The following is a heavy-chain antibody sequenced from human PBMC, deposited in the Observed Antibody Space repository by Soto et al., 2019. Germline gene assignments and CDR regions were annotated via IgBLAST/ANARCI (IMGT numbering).Heavy chain of an antibody. J-gene: IGHJ4*02. D-gene: IGHD3-22*01. Sequence: GGSLRLPCAASGFTFSSYAMSWVRQAPGKGLEWVSALSGSGISTYYADTVKRRFTISRDNSRNTLYLQMNSLRAADTSVYYCATSYDSSGYDYWGQGTLVTVSS. CDR3: ATSYDSSGYDY. CDR2: LSGSGIST. V-gene: IGHV3-23*01. CDR1: GFTFSSYA.